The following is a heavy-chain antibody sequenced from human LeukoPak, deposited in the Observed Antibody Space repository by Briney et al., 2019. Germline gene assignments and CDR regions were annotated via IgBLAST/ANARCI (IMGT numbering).Heavy chain of an antibody. V-gene: IGHV1-24*01. CDR1: GYTLTELS. CDR2: FDPEDGET. D-gene: IGHD3-22*01. J-gene: IGHJ4*02. Sequence: GASVKVSCMVSGYTLTELSMHWVRQAPGKGLEWMGGFDPEDGETIYAQKFQGRVTMTEDTSTDTAYMELSSLRSEDTAVYYCATAPAYYYDSSDSALSGAPYYFDYWGQGTLVTVSS. CDR3: ATAPAYYYDSSDSALSGAPYYFDY.